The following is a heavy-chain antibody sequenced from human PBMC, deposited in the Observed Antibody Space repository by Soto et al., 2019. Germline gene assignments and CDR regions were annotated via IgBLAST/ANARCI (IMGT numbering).Heavy chain of an antibody. V-gene: IGHV3-48*02. CDR2: ISTSSSNI. CDR1: GFTFSSYS. D-gene: IGHD5-18*01. Sequence: EVQLVESGGGLVQPGASLRLSCAASGFTFSSYSLNWVRQAPGKGLEWVSYISTSSSNIYYADSVKGRFTISSDNANNSRYLQMNSLRDGDTAVYYCARDWYSNALAPDAFDIWGQGTMVIVSS. J-gene: IGHJ3*02. CDR3: ARDWYSNALAPDAFDI.